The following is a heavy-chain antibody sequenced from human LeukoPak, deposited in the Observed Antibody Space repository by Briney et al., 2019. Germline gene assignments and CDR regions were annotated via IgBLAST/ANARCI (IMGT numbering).Heavy chain of an antibody. CDR2: ISYDGSNK. V-gene: IGHV3-30*04. CDR1: GFTFSSYA. D-gene: IGHD3-10*01. Sequence: GRSLRLSCAASGFTFSSYAMHWVRQAPGKGLECVAVISYDGSNKYYADSVKGRFTISRDNSKNTLYLQMNSLRAEDTAVYYCAKEGEELLWFGELRDWGQGTLVTVSS. J-gene: IGHJ4*02. CDR3: AKEGEELLWFGELRD.